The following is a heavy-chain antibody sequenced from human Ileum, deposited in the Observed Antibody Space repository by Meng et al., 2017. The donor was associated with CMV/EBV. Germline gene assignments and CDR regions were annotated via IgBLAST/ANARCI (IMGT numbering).Heavy chain of an antibody. CDR3: AKDSRSTGYGAFDA. V-gene: IGHV3-30*18. D-gene: IGHD3-22*01. J-gene: IGHJ3*01. Sequence: SGFAFSHYAMHWIRQAPGKGLEWVAVISSDGSYKDYADAVKGRITISRDNSKDTLSLQMSSLRDEDAAMYYCAKDSRSTGYGAFDAWGQGTMVTVSS. CDR1: GFAFSHYA. CDR2: ISSDGSYK.